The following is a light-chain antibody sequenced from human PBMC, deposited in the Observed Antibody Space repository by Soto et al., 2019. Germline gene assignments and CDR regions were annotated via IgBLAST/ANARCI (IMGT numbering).Light chain of an antibody. V-gene: IGKV1-33*01. CDR3: QQRSNWLSIT. Sequence: DIQMTHSQSSLSASVGDRVTITCHASQDISNYLNWYQQKPGKAPKLLIYDASNLETGVPSRFSGSGSGTDFTFTISSLEPEDFAVYYCQQRSNWLSITFGQGTRLEN. J-gene: IGKJ5*01. CDR2: DAS. CDR1: QDISNY.